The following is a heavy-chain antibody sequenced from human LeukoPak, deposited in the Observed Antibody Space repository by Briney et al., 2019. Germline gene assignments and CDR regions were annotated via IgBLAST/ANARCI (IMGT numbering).Heavy chain of an antibody. CDR2: IYHSGST. D-gene: IGHD2-15*01. V-gene: IGHV4-30-2*01. CDR3: ARGRLLPNY. Sequence: SETLSLTCAVSGSSISSGGYSWSWIRQPPGKGLEWIGYIYHSGSTYYNPSLKSRVTISVDRSKNQFSLKLSSVTAADTAVYYCARGRLLPNYWGQGTLVTVSS. CDR1: GSSISSGGYS. J-gene: IGHJ4*02.